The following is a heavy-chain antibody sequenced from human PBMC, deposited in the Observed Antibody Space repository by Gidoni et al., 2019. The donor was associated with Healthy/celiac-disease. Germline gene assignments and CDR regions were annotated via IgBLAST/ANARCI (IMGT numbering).Heavy chain of an antibody. J-gene: IGHJ5*02. V-gene: IGHV4-34*01. CDR2: INHSGST. CDR3: ARGVPCSSTSCFSWFDP. CDR1: GGSFSGYY. D-gene: IGHD2-2*01. Sequence: QVQLQQWGAGLLKPSETLSLTCAVYGGSFSGYYWSWIRQPPGKGLEWIGEINHSGSTNYNPSLKSRVTISVDTSKNQFSLKLSSVTAADTAVYYCARGVPCSSTSCFSWFDPWGQGTLVTVSS.